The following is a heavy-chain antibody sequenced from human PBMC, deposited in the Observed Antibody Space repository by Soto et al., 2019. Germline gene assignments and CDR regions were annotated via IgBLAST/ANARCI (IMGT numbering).Heavy chain of an antibody. CDR1: GFTFSSYW. V-gene: IGHV3-7*01. CDR2: IKQDGSEK. CDR3: ARDAGRRNWDDDACDI. Sequence: GGSLRLSCAASGFTFSSYWMSWVRQAPGKGLEWVANIKQDGSEKYYVDSVKGRFTISRDNAKNSLYLQMNSLRAEDTAVYYCARDAGRRNWDDDACDIWGQGTMVTVSS. D-gene: IGHD1-1*01. J-gene: IGHJ3*02.